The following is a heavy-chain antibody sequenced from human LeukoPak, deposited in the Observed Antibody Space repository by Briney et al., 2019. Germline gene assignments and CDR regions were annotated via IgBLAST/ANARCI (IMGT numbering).Heavy chain of an antibody. CDR2: ISYDGSNK. CDR3: AAEYQLLWKGYY. Sequence: GGSLRLSCAASGFTFSSYAMHWVRQAPGKGLEWVAVISYDGSNKYYADSVKGRFTISRDNSKNTLYLQMNSLRAEDTAVYYCAAEYQLLWKGYYWGQGTLVTVSS. CDR1: GFTFSSYA. V-gene: IGHV3-30*04. J-gene: IGHJ4*02. D-gene: IGHD2-2*01.